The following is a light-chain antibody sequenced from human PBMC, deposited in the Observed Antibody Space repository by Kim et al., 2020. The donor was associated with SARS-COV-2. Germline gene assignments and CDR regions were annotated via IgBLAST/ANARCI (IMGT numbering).Light chain of an antibody. CDR2: SYN. Sequence: GQRVTISCSGTTPHIGSNTVNWYQQLPGTAPKLLIYSYNQRPSGVPDRFSGSKSGTSASLAISGLQSEDESDYYCAAWDDSLNGPVFGGGTQLTVL. CDR1: TPHIGSNT. V-gene: IGLV1-44*01. J-gene: IGLJ2*01. CDR3: AAWDDSLNGPV.